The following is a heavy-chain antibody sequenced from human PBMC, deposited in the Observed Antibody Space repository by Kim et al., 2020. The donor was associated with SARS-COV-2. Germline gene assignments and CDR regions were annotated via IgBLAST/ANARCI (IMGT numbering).Heavy chain of an antibody. CDR2: IYPGDSDT. CDR3: ARLTTFGHYYYGMDV. D-gene: IGHD3-16*01. CDR1: GYSFTSYW. Sequence: GESLQISCKGSGYSFTSYWIGWVRQMPGKGLEWMGIIYPGDSDTRYSPSFQGQVTISADKSISTAYLQWSSLKASDTAMYYCARLTTFGHYYYGMDVWGQGTTVTVSS. J-gene: IGHJ6*02. V-gene: IGHV5-51*01.